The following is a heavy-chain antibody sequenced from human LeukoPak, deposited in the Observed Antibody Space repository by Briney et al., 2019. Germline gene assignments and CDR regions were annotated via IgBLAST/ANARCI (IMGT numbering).Heavy chain of an antibody. Sequence: GGSLRLSCAASGFTFNTYAMHWVRQSPGKGLEWVGFIWYDGSEKYYADSVKGRFTISRDNSKNTLYLQMNSLRAEDTAVYYCAKRAAYYYYYMDVWGKGTTVTVSS. D-gene: IGHD6-25*01. CDR1: GFTFNTYA. V-gene: IGHV3-30*02. J-gene: IGHJ6*03. CDR3: AKRAAYYYYYMDV. CDR2: IWYDGSEK.